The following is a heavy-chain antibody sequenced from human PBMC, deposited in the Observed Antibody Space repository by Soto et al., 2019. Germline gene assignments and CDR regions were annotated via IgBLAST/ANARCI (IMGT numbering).Heavy chain of an antibody. CDR1: GGTFTNYV. CDR3: ARGRSSPNFDP. Sequence: QVQLVQSGAEVRKPGSSVKVSCKISGGTFTNYVISWLRQAPGQGLEWMGRLLPIFGAANLAPKFQGRVTITADESTSTVNMELSSLTSEDTAVYYCARGRSSPNFDPWGQGTLVTVSS. CDR2: LLPIFGAA. D-gene: IGHD6-6*01. J-gene: IGHJ5*02. V-gene: IGHV1-69*01.